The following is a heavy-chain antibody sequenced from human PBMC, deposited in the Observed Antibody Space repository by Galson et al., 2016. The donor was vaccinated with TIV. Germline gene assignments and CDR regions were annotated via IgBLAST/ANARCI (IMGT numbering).Heavy chain of an antibody. J-gene: IGHJ4*02. V-gene: IGHV1-2*02. Sequence: SVKVSCKASGDTFTGYYVHWVRQAPGQGLEWMGWIDPRSVATNYARKFQGRVTMTRDTSISTAYMELSRLKSDDTAVYYCARARYGDYSDYWGQGTLVTVSS. CDR2: IDPRSVAT. CDR1: GDTFTGYY. D-gene: IGHD4-17*01. CDR3: ARARYGDYSDY.